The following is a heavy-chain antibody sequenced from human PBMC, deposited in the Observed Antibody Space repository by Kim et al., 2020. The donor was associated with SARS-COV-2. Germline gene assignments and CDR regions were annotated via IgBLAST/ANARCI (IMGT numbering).Heavy chain of an antibody. J-gene: IGHJ4*02. V-gene: IGHV3-15*01. Sequence: DGAAPVKGRFTISRDDSKNTLYLQMNSLKTEDTAVYYCTTGYCTSGRCSFWGQGTLVTVSS. CDR3: TTGYCTSGRCSF. D-gene: IGHD2-8*01.